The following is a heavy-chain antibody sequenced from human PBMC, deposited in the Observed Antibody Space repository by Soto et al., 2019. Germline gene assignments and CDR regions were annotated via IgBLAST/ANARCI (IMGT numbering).Heavy chain of an antibody. Sequence: VQVSCKASGGTVSSYAISWVRQAPGQGLEWMGGIIPIFGTANYAQKFQGRVTITADESTSTAYMELSSLRSEDTAVYYCARGMATIREWFDPWGQGTLVTVSS. CDR3: ARGMATIREWFDP. D-gene: IGHD5-12*01. J-gene: IGHJ5*02. V-gene: IGHV1-69*01. CDR2: IIPIFGTA. CDR1: GGTVSSYA.